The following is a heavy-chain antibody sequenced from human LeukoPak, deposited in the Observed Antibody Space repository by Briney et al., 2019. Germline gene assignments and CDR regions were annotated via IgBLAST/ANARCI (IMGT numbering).Heavy chain of an antibody. D-gene: IGHD3-10*01. CDR3: ARDQMPLYSGSYYYYYYYGMDV. Sequence: PGGSLRLSCAASGFTFSDHYMSWIRQAPGKGLEWVSYISSSGSTIYYADSVKGRFTISRDNAKNSLYLQMNSLRAEDTAVYYCARDQMPLYSGSYYYYYYYGMDVWGQGTTVTVSS. V-gene: IGHV3-11*01. J-gene: IGHJ6*02. CDR1: GFTFSDHY. CDR2: ISSSGSTI.